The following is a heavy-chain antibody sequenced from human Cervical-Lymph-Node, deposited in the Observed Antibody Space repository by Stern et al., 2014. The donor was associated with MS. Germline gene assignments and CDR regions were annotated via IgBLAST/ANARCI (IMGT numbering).Heavy chain of an antibody. CDR1: GFTFSSYS. CDR2: ISSSSSYI. V-gene: IGHV3-21*01. Sequence: EVHLVESGGGLVKPGGSLRLSCAASGFTFSSYSMNWVRQAPGKGLEWVSSISSSSSYIYYADSVKGRFTISRDNAKNSLYLQMNSLRAEDTAVYYCAMETYYYDSSGYYWGQGTLVTVSS. J-gene: IGHJ4*02. CDR3: AMETYYYDSSGYY. D-gene: IGHD3-22*01.